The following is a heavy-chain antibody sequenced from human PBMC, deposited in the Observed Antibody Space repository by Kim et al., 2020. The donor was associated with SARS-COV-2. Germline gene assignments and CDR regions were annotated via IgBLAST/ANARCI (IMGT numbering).Heavy chain of an antibody. CDR2: IYYSGST. CDR1: GGSISSGGYY. J-gene: IGHJ5*02. CDR3: ARVGKPYYYDSSGKGWWFDP. V-gene: IGHV4-31*03. D-gene: IGHD3-22*01. Sequence: SETLSLTCTVSGGSISSGGYYWSWIRQHPGKGLEWIGYIYYSGSTYYNPSLKSRVTISVDTSKNQFSLKLSSVTAADTAVYYCARVGKPYYYDSSGKGWWFDPWGQGTLVTVSS.